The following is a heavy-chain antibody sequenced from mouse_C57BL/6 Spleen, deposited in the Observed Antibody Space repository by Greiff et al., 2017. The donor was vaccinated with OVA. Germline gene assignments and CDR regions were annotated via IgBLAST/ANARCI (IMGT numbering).Heavy chain of an antibody. J-gene: IGHJ3*01. CDR3: ARHGTKTEAWFAY. D-gene: IGHD1-3*01. CDR1: GFTFSDYG. Sequence: DVKLVESGGGLVQPGGSLKLSCAASGFTFSDYGMAWVRQAPRKGPEWVAFISNLAYSIYYADTVTGRFTISRENAKNTLYLEMSSLRSEDTAMYYCARHGTKTEAWFAYWGQGTLVTVSA. V-gene: IGHV5-15*01. CDR2: ISNLAYSI.